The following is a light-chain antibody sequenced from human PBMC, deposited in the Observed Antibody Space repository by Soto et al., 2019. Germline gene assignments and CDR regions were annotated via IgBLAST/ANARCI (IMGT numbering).Light chain of an antibody. CDR1: QSVSSN. Sequence: EIVMTQSPATLSVSPGERATLSCRASQSVSSNLAWYQQRPGQTPRLLIFDASTRATGISARFSGSGSGTEFTLTISSLQSEDFAVYHCQQYDNWPRTVGPGTKVDIK. CDR2: DAS. J-gene: IGKJ3*01. CDR3: QQYDNWPRT. V-gene: IGKV3-15*01.